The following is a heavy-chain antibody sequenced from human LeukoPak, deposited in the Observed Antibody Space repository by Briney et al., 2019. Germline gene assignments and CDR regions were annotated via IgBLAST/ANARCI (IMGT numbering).Heavy chain of an antibody. Sequence: SETLSLTCTVSGGSISSSSYYWGWIRQPPGKGLEWIGSIYYSGSTYYNPSLKSRVTISVDTSKNQFSLKLSSVTAADTAVYYCARHGAYLTGYHIVQGYYYYGMDVWGQGTTVTVSS. J-gene: IGHJ6*02. CDR1: GGSISSSSYY. D-gene: IGHD3-9*01. CDR2: IYYSGST. CDR3: ARHGAYLTGYHIVQGYYYYGMDV. V-gene: IGHV4-39*01.